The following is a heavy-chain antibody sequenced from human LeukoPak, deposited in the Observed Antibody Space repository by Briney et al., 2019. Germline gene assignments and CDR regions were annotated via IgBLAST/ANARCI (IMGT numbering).Heavy chain of an antibody. CDR1: GGSISSSSYY. V-gene: IGHV4-39*01. D-gene: IGHD3-22*01. CDR3: ARGYYYDSSGYYKMNAFDI. J-gene: IGHJ3*02. Sequence: PSETLSLTCTVSGGSISSSSYYWGWIRQPPGKGLEWIGSIYYSGSTYYNPSLKSRVTISVDTSKNQFSLKLSSVTAADTAVYYCARGYYYDSSGYYKMNAFDIWGQGAMVTVSS. CDR2: IYYSGST.